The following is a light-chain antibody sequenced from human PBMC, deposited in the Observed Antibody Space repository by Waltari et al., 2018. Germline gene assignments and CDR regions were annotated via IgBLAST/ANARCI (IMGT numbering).Light chain of an antibody. V-gene: IGKV3-15*01. Sequence: EIVMTQSPVTLSVSPGERATLSCRASQSVGTNLAWYQQQPAQAPRLLIYGASTRATGIPARFSGSVSGTEFTLTISSLQSEDFAVYYCQQYNNWPSWTFGQGTKVEIK. CDR2: GAS. J-gene: IGKJ1*01. CDR3: QQYNNWPSWT. CDR1: QSVGTN.